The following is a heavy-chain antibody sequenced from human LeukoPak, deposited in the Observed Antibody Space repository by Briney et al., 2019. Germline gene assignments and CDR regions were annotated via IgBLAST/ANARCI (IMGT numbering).Heavy chain of an antibody. CDR3: AREEQQTFTFGGVIVNDAFDI. D-gene: IGHD3-16*02. V-gene: IGHV1-2*04. CDR2: INPNSGGT. Sequence: ASVKVSCKASGYTFTGYYMHWVRQAPGQGLEWMGWINPNSGGTNYAQKFQGWVTMTRDTSISTAYMELSRLRSDDTAVYYCAREEQQTFTFGGVIVNDAFDIWGQGTMVTVSS. CDR1: GYTFTGYY. J-gene: IGHJ3*02.